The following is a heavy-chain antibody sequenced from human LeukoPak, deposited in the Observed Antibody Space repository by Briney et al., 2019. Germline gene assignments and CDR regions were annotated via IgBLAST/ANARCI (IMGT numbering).Heavy chain of an antibody. CDR2: ISGSGGST. J-gene: IGHJ6*03. Sequence: PGGSLRLSCAASGFTLNSYGMSWVRQAPGKGLEWVSAISGSGGSTYYADSVKGRFTISRDNSKNTLYLQMNSLRAEDTAVYYCAKSEFGCSGGSCYYYYYYMDVWGKGTTVTISS. V-gene: IGHV3-23*01. D-gene: IGHD2-15*01. CDR1: GFTLNSYG. CDR3: AKSEFGCSGGSCYYYYYYMDV.